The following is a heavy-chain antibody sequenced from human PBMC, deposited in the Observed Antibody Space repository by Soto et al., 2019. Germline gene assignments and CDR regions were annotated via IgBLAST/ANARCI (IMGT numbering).Heavy chain of an antibody. CDR3: AMSTTVANYYYYYGMDV. CDR2: IYPGDSDT. V-gene: IGHV5-51*01. CDR1: GYSFTSYW. D-gene: IGHD1-1*01. Sequence: PGEALKISCEGSGYSFTSYWIGWVRQMPGKGLEWMGIIYPGDSDTRYSPSFQGQVTISADKSISTAYLQWSSLKASDTAMYYCAMSTTVANYYYYYGMDVWGQGTTVTVSS. J-gene: IGHJ6*02.